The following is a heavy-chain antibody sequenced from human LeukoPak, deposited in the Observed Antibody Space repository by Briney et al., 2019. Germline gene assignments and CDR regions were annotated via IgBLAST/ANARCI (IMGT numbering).Heavy chain of an antibody. CDR3: ARVGISAATADY. J-gene: IGHJ4*02. D-gene: IGHD6-25*01. V-gene: IGHV1-46*01. Sequence: GASVKVSCKASGYTFTSYYMHWVRQAPGQGPEWMGIINPRGGSTDYAQKFQGRVTMTSDTSTSTVYMELSSLTSDDTAVYFCARVGISAATADYWGQGTLVTVSS. CDR2: INPRGGST. CDR1: GYTFTSYY.